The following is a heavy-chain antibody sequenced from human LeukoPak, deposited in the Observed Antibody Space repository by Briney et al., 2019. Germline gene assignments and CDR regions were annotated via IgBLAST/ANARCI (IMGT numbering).Heavy chain of an antibody. CDR3: ARFGYSYGYGYYYYMDV. V-gene: IGHV1-8*03. D-gene: IGHD5-18*01. J-gene: IGHJ6*03. CDR1: GYAFTSYD. Sequence: GASVKVSCKASGYAFTSYDINWVRQATGQGLEWMGWMNPNSGNTGYAQKFQGRVTITRNTSISTAYMELSSLRSEDTAVYYCARFGYSYGYGYYYYMDVWGKGTTVTVSS. CDR2: MNPNSGNT.